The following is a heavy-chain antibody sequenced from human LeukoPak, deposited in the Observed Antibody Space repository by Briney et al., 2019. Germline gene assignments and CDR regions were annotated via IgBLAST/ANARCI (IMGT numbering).Heavy chain of an antibody. V-gene: IGHV3-23*01. CDR2: ISGSGGSR. CDR1: GFTFSTYG. CDR3: ARVKWYAQYNWFDP. D-gene: IGHD2-8*01. Sequence: GGSLRLSCAASGFTFSTYGMSWVRQAPGKGLEWVSGISGSGGSRFYTDSVKGRFTISRDNSKNTMYLQMNSLRAEDTAVYYCARVKWYAQYNWFDPWGQGTLVTVSS. J-gene: IGHJ5*02.